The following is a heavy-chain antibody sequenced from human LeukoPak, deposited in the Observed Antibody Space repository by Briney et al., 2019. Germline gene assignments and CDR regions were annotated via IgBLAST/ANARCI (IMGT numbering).Heavy chain of an antibody. CDR2: IEYSGST. Sequence: GSLRLSCAASGFTFSSYAMSWVRQSPGKGLEWIGEIEYSGSTNYNPSLQSRVTISVDTSKNQFSLKLSSVTAADTAVYYCARGLSGGYTRNFGIYYYGMDVWGQGTTVAVSS. D-gene: IGHD2-15*01. CDR3: ARGLSGGYTRNFGIYYYGMDV. CDR1: GFTFSSYA. V-gene: IGHV4-34*01. J-gene: IGHJ6*02.